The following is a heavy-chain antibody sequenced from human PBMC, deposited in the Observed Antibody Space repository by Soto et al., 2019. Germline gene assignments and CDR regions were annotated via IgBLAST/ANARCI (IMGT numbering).Heavy chain of an antibody. Sequence: QVQLQESGPGLVKPSQTLSLTCTVSGGSISSGGYYWSWIRQHPGKGLEWIGYIYYSGSTYYNPSLKSRVTGSGDTTQSHFSLKLISVRAPATAVYYCARVVVVTGLSLEAFDTWGQGTMVTVSS. D-gene: IGHD2-21*02. CDR3: ARVVVVTGLSLEAFDT. J-gene: IGHJ3*02. V-gene: IGHV4-31*03. CDR1: GGSISSGGYY. CDR2: IYYSGST.